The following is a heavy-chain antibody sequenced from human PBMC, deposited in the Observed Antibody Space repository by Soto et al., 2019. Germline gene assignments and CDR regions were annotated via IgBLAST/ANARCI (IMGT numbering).Heavy chain of an antibody. Sequence: ASVKVSCKASGYTFTGYYMHWVRQAPGQGLEWMGWINPNSGGTNYAQKFQDRVTLTRDTSLSTAYMELNSLRSDDTAVYYRALLPSCTSTSCPNWNYAVDYWGQGTLVTVSS. D-gene: IGHD2-2*01. J-gene: IGHJ4*02. V-gene: IGHV1-2*02. CDR3: ALLPSCTSTSCPNWNYAVDY. CDR2: INPNSGGT. CDR1: GYTFTGYY.